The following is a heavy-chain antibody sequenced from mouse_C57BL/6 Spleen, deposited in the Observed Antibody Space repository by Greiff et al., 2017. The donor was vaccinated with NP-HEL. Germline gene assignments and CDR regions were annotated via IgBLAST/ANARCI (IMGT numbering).Heavy chain of an antibody. Sequence: VQLQQSGAELARPGASVKLSCKASGYTFTSYGISWVKQRTGQGLEWIGEIYPRSGNTYYNEKFKGKATLTADKSSSTAYMELRSLTSEDSAVYFCARSATVGGYYAMDYWGQGTSVTVSS. CDR1: GYTFTSYG. D-gene: IGHD1-1*01. CDR2: IYPRSGNT. V-gene: IGHV1-81*01. J-gene: IGHJ4*01. CDR3: ARSATVGGYYAMDY.